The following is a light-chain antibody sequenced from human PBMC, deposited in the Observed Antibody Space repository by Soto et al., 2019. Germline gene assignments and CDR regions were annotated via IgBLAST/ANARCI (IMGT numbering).Light chain of an antibody. V-gene: IGKV1-27*01. Sequence: DIQMTQSPSSLSASVGDRVTITCRAGQAINNYLAWYQQKPWKVPTLLISAASTLQSGVPSRFSGSGPGTEFTLTISSLQREDVATYYCQKFNALPTFGGGTKVEI. CDR3: QKFNALPT. J-gene: IGKJ4*01. CDR1: QAINNY. CDR2: AAS.